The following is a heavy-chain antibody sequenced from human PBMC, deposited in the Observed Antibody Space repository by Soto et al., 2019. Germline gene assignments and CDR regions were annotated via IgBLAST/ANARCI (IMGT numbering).Heavy chain of an antibody. CDR1: GGSISSSSYY. CDR3: ARSLVDYYDYYCMDV. V-gene: IGHV4-39*01. CDR2: IYYSGST. J-gene: IGHJ6*02. D-gene: IGHD2-2*01. Sequence: SETLSLTCTVSGGSISSSSYYWGWIRQPPGKGLEWIGSIYYSGSTYYNPSLKSRVTISVDTSKNQFSLKLSSVTAADTAVYYCARSLVDYYDYYCMDVWGQGTTVT.